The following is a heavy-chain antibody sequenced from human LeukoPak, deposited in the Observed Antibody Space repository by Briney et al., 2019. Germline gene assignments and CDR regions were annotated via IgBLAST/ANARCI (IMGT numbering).Heavy chain of an antibody. J-gene: IGHJ4*02. CDR1: GGTFSSYA. D-gene: IGHD3-22*01. CDR2: IIPIFGTA. V-gene: IGHV1-69*13. CDR3: ARDPRPINYYDSSGYYYGFGY. Sequence: ASVTVSCKASGGTFSSYAISWVRQAPGQGLEWMGGIIPIFGTANYAQKFQGRVTITADESTSTAYMELSSLRSEDTAVYYCARDPRPINYYDSSGYYYGFGYWGQGTLVTVSS.